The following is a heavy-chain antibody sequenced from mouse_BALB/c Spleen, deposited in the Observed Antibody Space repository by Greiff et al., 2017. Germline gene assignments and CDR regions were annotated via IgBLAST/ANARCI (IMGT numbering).Heavy chain of an antibody. CDR2: ISSGSSTI. CDR1: GFTFSSFG. D-gene: IGHD1-3*01. V-gene: IGHV5-17*02. CDR3: ARSKSSMDY. J-gene: IGHJ4*01. Sequence: EVQRVESGGGLVQPGGSRKLSCAASGFTFSSFGMHWVRQAPEKGLEWVAYISSGSSTIYYADTVKGRFTISRDKPKNTLFLQMTSLRSEDTAMYYCARSKSSMDYWGQGTSVTVSS.